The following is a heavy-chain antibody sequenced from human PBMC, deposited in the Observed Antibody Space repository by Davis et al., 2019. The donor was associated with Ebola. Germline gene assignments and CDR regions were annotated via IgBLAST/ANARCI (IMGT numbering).Heavy chain of an antibody. CDR2: ILYDGSNK. CDR3: ARVVMITFGGVIVTSDAFDI. Sequence: GGSLRLSCAASGFTFSSYGMHWVRQAPGKGLEWVAVILYDGSNKYYADSVKGRFTISRDNAKNTLYLQMNSLRAEDTAVYYCARVVMITFGGVIVTSDAFDIWGQGTMVTVSS. CDR1: GFTFSSYG. D-gene: IGHD3-16*02. V-gene: IGHV3-30*03. J-gene: IGHJ3*02.